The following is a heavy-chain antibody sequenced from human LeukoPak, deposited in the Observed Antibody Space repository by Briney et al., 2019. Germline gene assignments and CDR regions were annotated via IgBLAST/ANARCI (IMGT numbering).Heavy chain of an antibody. V-gene: IGHV3-74*01. CDR2: INSDGNST. J-gene: IGHJ5*02. D-gene: IGHD4-17*01. CDR3: ARVPDYGDDPGWFDP. Sequence: GGSLRLSCAASGFTFCSYWMHWVREAPGKGLVWVSRINSDGNSTSYADSVKGRFTISRDNAKNTLYLQMNSLRAEDTAVYYCARVPDYGDDPGWFDPWGQGTLVTVSS. CDR1: GFTFCSYW.